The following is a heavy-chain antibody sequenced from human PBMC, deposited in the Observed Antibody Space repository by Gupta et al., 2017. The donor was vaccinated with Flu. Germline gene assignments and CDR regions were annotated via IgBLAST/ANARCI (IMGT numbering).Heavy chain of an antibody. J-gene: IGHJ6*02. Sequence: VIWYDGSNKYYADSVKGRFTISRDNSKNTLYLQMNSLRAEDTAVYYCARDLFYRTGSSWYRPREFYYYGMDVWGQGTTVTVSS. CDR3: ARDLFYRTGSSWYRPREFYYYGMDV. CDR2: IWYDGSNK. D-gene: IGHD6-13*01. V-gene: IGHV3-33*01.